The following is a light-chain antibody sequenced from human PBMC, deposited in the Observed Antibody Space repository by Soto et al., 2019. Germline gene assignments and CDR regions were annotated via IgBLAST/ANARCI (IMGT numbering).Light chain of an antibody. V-gene: IGLV2-14*03. CDR3: SSYTSSSTLYVI. CDR1: SSDVGGYNY. J-gene: IGLJ2*01. Sequence: QSVLTQPASVSGSPGQSITISCSGTSSDVGGYNYVSWYQQHPGKAPKLMIYDVSHRPSGVSNRISGFKSGNTASLTISGLQAEDEADYYCSSYTSSSTLYVIFGGGTKLTVL. CDR2: DVS.